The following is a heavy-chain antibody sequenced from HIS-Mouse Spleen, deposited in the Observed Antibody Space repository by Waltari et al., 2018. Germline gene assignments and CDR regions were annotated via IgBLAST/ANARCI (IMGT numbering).Heavy chain of an antibody. CDR1: GGSISSYY. D-gene: IGHD7-27*01. CDR2: IYYSGST. Sequence: QVQLQESGPGLVKPSETLSLPCTVPGGSISSYYWSWIRQPPGKGLEWIGYIYYSGSTNYNPSLKSRVTISVDTSKNQFSLKLSSVTAADTAVYYCARQSNWGSGFDYWGQGTLVTVSS. V-gene: IGHV4-59*08. CDR3: ARQSNWGSGFDY. J-gene: IGHJ4*02.